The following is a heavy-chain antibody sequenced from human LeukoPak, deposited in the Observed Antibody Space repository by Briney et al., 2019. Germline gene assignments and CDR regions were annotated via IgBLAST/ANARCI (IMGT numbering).Heavy chain of an antibody. CDR2: IRSKAYGGTT. CDR3: TREEGGATDY. V-gene: IGHV3-49*04. CDR1: GFSFCDYA. Sequence: GGSLRLSCTASGFSFCDYAMSWVRQASGKGLEGVGFIRSKAYGGTTEYAASVKGTFTISRDDSKSIAYLQMNSLKTEDTAIYYCTREEGGATDYWGQGTLVTVSS. J-gene: IGHJ4*02. D-gene: IGHD1-26*01.